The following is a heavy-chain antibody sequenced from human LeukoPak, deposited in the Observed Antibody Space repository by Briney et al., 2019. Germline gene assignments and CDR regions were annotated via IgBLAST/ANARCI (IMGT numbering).Heavy chain of an antibody. CDR2: MNPNSGNT. CDR1: GYTFTSYD. V-gene: IGHV1-8*01. D-gene: IGHD3-10*01. Sequence: ASVKVSCKASGYTFTSYDINWVRQATGQGLEWMGWMNPNSGNTGYAQKFQGRVTMTRDTSISTAYMELSRLRSDDTAVYYCARVPDPWISGNYYYYMDVWGKGTTVTISS. J-gene: IGHJ6*03. CDR3: ARVPDPWISGNYYYYMDV.